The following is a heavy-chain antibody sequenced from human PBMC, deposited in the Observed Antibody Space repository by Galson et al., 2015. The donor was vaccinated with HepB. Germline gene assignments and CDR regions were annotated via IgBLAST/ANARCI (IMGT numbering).Heavy chain of an antibody. Sequence: TLSLTCTVSGGSISSGGYYWSWIRQHPGKGLEWIGYIYYSGSTCYNPSLKSRVTISVDTSKNQFSLKLSSVTAADTAVYYCARDLELGNWYFELWGRGTLVTVSS. CDR3: ARDLELGNWYFEL. V-gene: IGHV4-31*03. D-gene: IGHD7-27*01. CDR1: GGSISSGGYY. J-gene: IGHJ2*01. CDR2: IYYSGST.